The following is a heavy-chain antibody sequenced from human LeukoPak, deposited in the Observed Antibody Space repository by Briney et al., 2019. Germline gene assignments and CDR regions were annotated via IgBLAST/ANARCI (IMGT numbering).Heavy chain of an antibody. Sequence: SQTLSLTCTVSGGPISSGSYYWSWIRQPAGKGLEWIGRIYTSGSTNYNPSLKSRVTISVDTSKNQFSLKLSSVTAADTAVYYCAREGSPAAAGEYHYYYYYMDVWGKGTTVTVSS. J-gene: IGHJ6*03. CDR1: GGPISSGSYY. V-gene: IGHV4-61*02. CDR3: AREGSPAAAGEYHYYYYYMDV. CDR2: IYTSGST. D-gene: IGHD6-13*01.